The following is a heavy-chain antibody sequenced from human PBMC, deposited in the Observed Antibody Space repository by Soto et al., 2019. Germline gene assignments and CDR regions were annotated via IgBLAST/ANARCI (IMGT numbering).Heavy chain of an antibody. CDR2: INPSGGST. CDR3: ARVYPSDTRYGYVGNYWFDP. CDR1: GYTFTNYY. J-gene: IGHJ5*02. V-gene: IGHV1-46*03. D-gene: IGHD5-18*01. Sequence: QVQLVQSGAEVKKPGASVKVSCKASGYTFTNYYMHSVRQAPGQGLEWMGIINPSGGSTSYAQKFQGRVTRTRDTSTSTVYMELSSLRSEDTAVYYCARVYPSDTRYGYVGNYWFDPWGQGTLVTVSS.